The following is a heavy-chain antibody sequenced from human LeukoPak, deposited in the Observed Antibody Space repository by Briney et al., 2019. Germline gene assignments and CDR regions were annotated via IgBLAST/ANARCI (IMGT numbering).Heavy chain of an antibody. J-gene: IGHJ4*02. D-gene: IGHD3-10*01. CDR3: AKAWFGERSGGGFDY. Sequence: GGSLRLSCAASGFSFDDYDIHWVRQAPGKGLEWVSLISGDGGSTYYADSVKGRFTISRDNSKNSLYLQMNSLRTEDTALYYCAKAWFGERSGGGFDYWGQGTLVTVSS. CDR1: GFSFDDYD. V-gene: IGHV3-43*02. CDR2: ISGDGGST.